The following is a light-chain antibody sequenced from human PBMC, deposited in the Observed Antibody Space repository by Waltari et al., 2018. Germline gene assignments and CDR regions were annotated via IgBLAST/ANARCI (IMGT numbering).Light chain of an antibody. J-gene: IGKJ4*01. CDR3: QHHGHLPVT. CDR2: GAS. CDR1: QSVNRA. Sequence: EIVLTQSPATLSSSPGERATLSCRASQSVNRALAWYQQRPGQAPRLLIFGASNRATGIPDRFSGSGSETDFTLTISRLEPEDFAVYYCQHHGHLPVTFGRGTKVEIK. V-gene: IGKV3-11*01.